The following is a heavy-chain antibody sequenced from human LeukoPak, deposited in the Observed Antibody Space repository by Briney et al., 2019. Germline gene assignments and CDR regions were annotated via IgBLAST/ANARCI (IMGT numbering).Heavy chain of an antibody. J-gene: IGHJ4*02. CDR1: GFTFSSYA. D-gene: IGHD3-22*01. V-gene: IGHV3-23*01. CDR2: ISGSGGST. Sequence: GESLRLSCGASGFTFSSYAMSWVPQAPGKGLEWVSAISGSGGSTYYADSVKGRFTISRDNSKNTLYLQMNSLRAEDTAVYYCVTDLMIVVVTEPSIDDWGQGTLVTVYS. CDR3: VTDLMIVVVTEPSIDD.